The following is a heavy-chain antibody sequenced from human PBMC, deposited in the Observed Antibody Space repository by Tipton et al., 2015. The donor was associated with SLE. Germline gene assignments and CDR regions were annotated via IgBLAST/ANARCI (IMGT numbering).Heavy chain of an antibody. J-gene: IGHJ4*02. CDR3: ARQDFWTGYLDY. CDR1: GDSINSHY. V-gene: IGHV4-59*08. CDR2: ISDSGST. Sequence: TLSLTCTVSGDSINSHYWSWIRQPPGKGLEWIGYISDSGSTNYNPSLKSRVSLSVDTSKNEFSLNLRSVTAADTAVYFCARQDFWTGYLDYWGRGTLVTVSS. D-gene: IGHD3/OR15-3a*01.